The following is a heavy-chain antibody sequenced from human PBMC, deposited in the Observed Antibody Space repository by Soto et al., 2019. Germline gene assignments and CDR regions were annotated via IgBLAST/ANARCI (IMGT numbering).Heavy chain of an antibody. Sequence: QVQLVESGGGVVQPGTSLRLSCAASEFTFSNYGIHWVRQAPGKGLEGVAVISFDGTKKYYAGSVQGRFASSRDNSKNMWYLVMNRLRVEDTAVYYCAKDFAVMTGKDFYYAMDVWSQGTMVTAS. V-gene: IGHV3-30*18. D-gene: IGHD3-9*01. CDR2: ISFDGTKK. CDR3: AKDFAVMTGKDFYYAMDV. CDR1: EFTFSNYG. J-gene: IGHJ6*02.